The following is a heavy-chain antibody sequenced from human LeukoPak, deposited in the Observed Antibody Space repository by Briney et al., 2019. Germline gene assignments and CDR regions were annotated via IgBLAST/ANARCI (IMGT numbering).Heavy chain of an antibody. D-gene: IGHD2-15*01. CDR3: ARHRLGLLYSRGDFDP. CDR2: INHSGST. V-gene: IGHV4-34*01. J-gene: IGHJ5*02. CDR1: GGSFSGYY. Sequence: SETLSLTCAVYGGSFSGYYWSWIRQPPGKGLEWIGEINHSGSTNYNPSLKSRVTISVDTSKNQFSLKLSSVTATDTAVYYCARHRLGLLYSRGDFDPWGQGTLVTVSS.